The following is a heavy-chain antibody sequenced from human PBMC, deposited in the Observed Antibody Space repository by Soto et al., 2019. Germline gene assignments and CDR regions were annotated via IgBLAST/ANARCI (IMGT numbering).Heavy chain of an antibody. Sequence: QVQLVQSGAEVKKPGSSVKVSCKASGGTFSSYAISWVRQAPGQGLEWMGGIIPIFGTANYAQKFQGRVTITADESTSTAYMELSSLRSEDTAVYYCAGEVGATENYYYYGMDGWGQGTTVTVSS. V-gene: IGHV1-69*01. CDR2: IIPIFGTA. CDR3: AGEVGATENYYYYGMDG. D-gene: IGHD1-26*01. J-gene: IGHJ6*02. CDR1: GGTFSSYA.